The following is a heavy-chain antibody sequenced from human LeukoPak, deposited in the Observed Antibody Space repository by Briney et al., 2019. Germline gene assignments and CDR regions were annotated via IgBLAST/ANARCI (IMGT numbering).Heavy chain of an antibody. CDR3: PRLDYSTLSYFDY. Sequence: TSETLSLTCAVSGGSISGYYWSWLRQPPGEGLEWIGYIYYSGSTNYNPSLESRVTISVDTSKNQFSLKVSSVTAADTAVYYCPRLDYSTLSYFDYWGQGTLVTVPS. D-gene: IGHD3-16*01. V-gene: IGHV4-59*01. CDR1: GGSISGYY. J-gene: IGHJ4*02. CDR2: IYYSGST.